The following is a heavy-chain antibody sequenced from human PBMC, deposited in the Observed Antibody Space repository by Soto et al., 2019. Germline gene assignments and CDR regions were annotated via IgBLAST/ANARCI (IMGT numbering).Heavy chain of an antibody. CDR2: INPSGGST. CDR3: AVIAAAVEFDY. CDR1: GYTFTSYY. D-gene: IGHD6-13*01. Sequence: ASXKVSCKASGYTFTSYYMHWVRQAPGQGLEWMGIINPSGGSTSYAQKFQGRVTMTRDTSASTVYMELSSLRSEDTAVYYCAVIAAAVEFDYWGQGTLVTVSS. J-gene: IGHJ4*02. V-gene: IGHV1-46*01.